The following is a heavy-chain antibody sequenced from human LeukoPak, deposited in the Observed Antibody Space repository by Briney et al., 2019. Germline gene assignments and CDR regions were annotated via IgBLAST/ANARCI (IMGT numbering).Heavy chain of an antibody. CDR2: ISSNGGST. CDR1: GFTFDDYA. CDR3: ARAKGSIAARLGWFDP. V-gene: IGHV3-64*01. Sequence: GGSLRLSCAASGFTFDDYAIHWVRQAPGKGLEYVSAISSNGGSTYYANSVKGRFTISRDNSKNTLYLQMGSLRAEDMAVYYCARAKGSIAARLGWFDPWGQGTLVTVSS. D-gene: IGHD6-6*01. J-gene: IGHJ5*02.